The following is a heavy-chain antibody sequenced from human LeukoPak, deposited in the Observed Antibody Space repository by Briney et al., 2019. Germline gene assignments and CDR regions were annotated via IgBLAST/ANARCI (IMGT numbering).Heavy chain of an antibody. Sequence: GGSLSLSCAASGFPFSSYWMSWVRQAPGKGPEWVANIKQDGSEKYYVDSVKGRFTISRDNAKNSLYLQMNSLRAEDTAVYYCARDLEGGYRHVYWGQGTLVTVSS. CDR1: GFPFSSYW. J-gene: IGHJ4*02. V-gene: IGHV3-7*03. CDR2: IKQDGSEK. D-gene: IGHD1-26*01. CDR3: ARDLEGGYRHVY.